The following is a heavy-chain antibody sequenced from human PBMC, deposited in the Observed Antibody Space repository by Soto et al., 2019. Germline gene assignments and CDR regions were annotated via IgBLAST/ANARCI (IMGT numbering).Heavy chain of an antibody. CDR3: ARLPNKSPQN. V-gene: IGHV3-74*01. CDR1: GFTFSSYW. CDR2: ISSDASST. Sequence: EVQLVESGGGLVQPGGSLRLSCAASGFTFSSYWMHWVRQAPGKGLVWVSSISSDASSTSYADPVKGRFTNSRDNAKNTVFLQMNSVRAEDTAVYYCARLPNKSPQNWGQGTLVIVSP. J-gene: IGHJ1*01.